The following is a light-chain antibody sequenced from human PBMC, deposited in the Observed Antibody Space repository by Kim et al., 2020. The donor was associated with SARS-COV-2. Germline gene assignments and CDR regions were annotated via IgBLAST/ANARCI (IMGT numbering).Light chain of an antibody. Sequence: PPSLSRSVGDRVTITCQASQDISNYLNWYQQKPGKAPKLLIYDASNLETGVPSRFSGSGSGTDFTFTISSLQPEDIATYYCQQLDTFGQGTKLEI. CDR3: QQLDT. V-gene: IGKV1-33*01. CDR2: DAS. CDR1: QDISNY. J-gene: IGKJ2*01.